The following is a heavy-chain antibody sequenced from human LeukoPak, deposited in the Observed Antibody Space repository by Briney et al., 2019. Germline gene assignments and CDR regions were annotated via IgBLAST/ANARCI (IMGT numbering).Heavy chain of an antibody. V-gene: IGHV3-7*04. CDR3: ARASVTEVTGHCAFDI. J-gene: IGHJ3*02. CDR1: GFSFSSYW. CDR2: IKQDESEK. D-gene: IGHD2-21*02. Sequence: GGSLRLSCAASGFSFSSYWMNWVRQAPGKGLEWVANIKQDESEKYYVDSVKGRFTISRDNGKNSVYLQMNSLRAEDTAVYYCARASVTEVTGHCAFDIWGQGTMVTVSS.